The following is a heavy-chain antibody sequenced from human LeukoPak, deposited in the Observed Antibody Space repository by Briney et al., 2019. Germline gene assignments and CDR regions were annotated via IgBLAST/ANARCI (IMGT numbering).Heavy chain of an antibody. J-gene: IGHJ4*02. CDR2: ISHSGSS. D-gene: IGHD4-17*01. CDR1: GGSFSGYY. V-gene: IGHV4-34*01. Sequence: SETQSLTCAVYGGSFSGYYWSWIRQPPGKGLEWIGEISHSGSSNYNPSLKSRVTISVDTSKNQFSLKLTSVTAADTAAYYCARGDRITVTMFRPRPYIDYWGQGSLATVSS. CDR3: ARGDRITVTMFRPRPYIDY.